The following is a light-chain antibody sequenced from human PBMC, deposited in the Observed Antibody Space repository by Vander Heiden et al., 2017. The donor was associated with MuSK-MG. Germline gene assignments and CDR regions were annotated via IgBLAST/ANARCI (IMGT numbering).Light chain of an antibody. CDR3: QQYYSTPFT. J-gene: IGKJ3*01. CDR1: QSVLYSSNNQNY. V-gene: IGKV4-1*01. CDR2: WAS. Sequence: DIVMTQSPDSLAVSLGERATINCKSSQSVLYSSNNQNYLAWYQQKPGQPPELLIYWASTRESGVPERFSGSGSGTDFTLTISSLQAEDVAVYYCQQYYSTPFTFGHGTRVEIK.